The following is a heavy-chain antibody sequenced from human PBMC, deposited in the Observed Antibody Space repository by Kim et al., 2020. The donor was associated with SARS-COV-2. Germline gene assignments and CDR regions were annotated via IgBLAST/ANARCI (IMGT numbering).Heavy chain of an antibody. CDR3: ASLALYYYDSSGYYPIDY. Sequence: ASVKVSCKASGYTFTGYYMHWVRQAPGQGLEWMGRINPNSGGTNYAQKFQGRVTMTRDTSISTAYMELSRLRSDDTAVYYCASLALYYYDSSGYYPIDYWGQGTLVTVSS. CDR1: GYTFTGYY. J-gene: IGHJ4*02. D-gene: IGHD3-22*01. CDR2: INPNSGGT. V-gene: IGHV1-2*06.